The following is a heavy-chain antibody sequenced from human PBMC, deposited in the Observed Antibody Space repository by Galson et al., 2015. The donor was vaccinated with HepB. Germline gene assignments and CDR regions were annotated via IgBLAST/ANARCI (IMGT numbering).Heavy chain of an antibody. CDR2: ISYDGSTK. CDR3: AKGGTIFGVVNYYYYMDV. CDR1: GFTFSNYG. V-gene: IGHV3-30*18. J-gene: IGHJ6*03. D-gene: IGHD3-3*01. Sequence: SLRLSCAASGFTFSNYGMHWVRQAPGKGLEWVAVISYDGSTKYYADSVKGRFTISRDNSKNTLSLQMNSLRAEDTAVYYCAKGGTIFGVVNYYYYMDVWGKGTTVTVSS.